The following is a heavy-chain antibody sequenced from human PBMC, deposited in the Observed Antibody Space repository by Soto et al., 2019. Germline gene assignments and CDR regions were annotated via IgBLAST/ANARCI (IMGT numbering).Heavy chain of an antibody. V-gene: IGHV3-23*01. J-gene: IGHJ4*02. CDR2: ISGSGSTT. D-gene: IGHD2-2*01. CDR3: AVQLIPFDY. Sequence: SGGSLRLSCVASGFTFSGYPMSWVRQAPGSGLEWVSGISGSGSTTYYADSVKGRFTISRDNSKNTLYLQMNSLRAEDTAVYYCAVQLIPFDYWGQGTLVTVSS. CDR1: GFTFSGYP.